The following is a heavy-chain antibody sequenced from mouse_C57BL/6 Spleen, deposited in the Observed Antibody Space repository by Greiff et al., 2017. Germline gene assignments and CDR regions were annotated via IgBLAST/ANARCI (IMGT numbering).Heavy chain of an antibody. J-gene: IGHJ2*01. CDR3: ARWEIYYDYDGDY. Sequence: QVQLQQSGAELVKPGASVKISCKASGYAFSSYWMNWVKQRPGKGLEWIGQIYPGDGDTNYNGKFKGKATLTADKSSSTAYMQLSSLTSEDSAVYVCARWEIYYDYDGDYWGQGTTLTVSS. D-gene: IGHD2-4*01. V-gene: IGHV1-80*01. CDR2: IYPGDGDT. CDR1: GYAFSSYW.